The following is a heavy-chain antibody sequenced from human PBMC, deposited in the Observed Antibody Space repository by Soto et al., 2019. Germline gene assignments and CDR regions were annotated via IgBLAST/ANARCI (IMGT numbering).Heavy chain of an antibody. D-gene: IGHD3-3*01. J-gene: IGHJ4*02. CDR3: ARDRGVFWSGYYKASVFDY. CDR1: GYTFTSYA. CDR2: INTNTGNP. Sequence: ASVKVSCKASGYTFTSYAMNWVRQAPGQGLEWMGWINTNTGNPTYAQGFTGRFVFSLDTSVSTAYLQISSLKAEDTAVYYCARDRGVFWSGYYKASVFDYWGQGTLVTVSS. V-gene: IGHV7-4-1*02.